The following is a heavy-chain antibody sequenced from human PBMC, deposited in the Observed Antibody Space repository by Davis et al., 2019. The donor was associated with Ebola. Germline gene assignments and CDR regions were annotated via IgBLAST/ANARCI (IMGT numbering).Heavy chain of an antibody. J-gene: IGHJ6*02. V-gene: IGHV1-46*01. Sequence: ASVKVSCKASGYTFTSYYMHWVRQAPGQGLEWMGIINPSGGSTSYAQKFQGRVTMTRDTSTSTVYMELSSLRSEDTAVYYCAKNAAAAASGMDGWGQGTTVTVSS. D-gene: IGHD6-13*01. CDR1: GYTFTSYY. CDR3: AKNAAAAASGMDG. CDR2: INPSGGST.